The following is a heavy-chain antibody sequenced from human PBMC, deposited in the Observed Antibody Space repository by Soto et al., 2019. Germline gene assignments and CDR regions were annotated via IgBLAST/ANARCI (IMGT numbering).Heavy chain of an antibody. CDR1: GFTFSSYV. CDR3: SRRGSGSYYDY. Sequence: EVQLLESGGGLVQPGGSLRLSCGASGFTFSSYVMRWVRQAPGKGLEWVSAISGSGDSTYYADSVKGRFTISRDNSKNTLYLQMNSLRAEDTAVYYCSRRGSGSYYDYWGQGPLVTVSS. V-gene: IGHV3-23*01. CDR2: ISGSGDST. D-gene: IGHD1-26*01. J-gene: IGHJ4*02.